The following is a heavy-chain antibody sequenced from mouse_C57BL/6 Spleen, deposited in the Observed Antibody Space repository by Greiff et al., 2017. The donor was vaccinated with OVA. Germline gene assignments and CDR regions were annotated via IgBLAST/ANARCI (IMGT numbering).Heavy chain of an antibody. CDR1: GCTFTDYY. CDR2: INPYNGGT. CDR3: ARRTYYDGSIHWYIDV. V-gene: IGHV1-19*01. J-gene: IGHJ1*03. D-gene: IGHD1-1*01. Sequence: VQLKQSGPVLVKPGASVKMSCKASGCTFTDYYMNWVKQSHGQSLEWIGVINPYNGGTSYNQKFKGKATLTVDKSSSTAYMQLISLTSEDSAVYYCARRTYYDGSIHWYIDVWGTGTTVTVSS.